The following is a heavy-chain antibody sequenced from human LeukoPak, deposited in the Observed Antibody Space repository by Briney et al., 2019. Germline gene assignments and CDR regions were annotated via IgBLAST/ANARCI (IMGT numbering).Heavy chain of an antibody. CDR2: ISSSSSTI. V-gene: IGHV3-48*04. Sequence: GGSLRLSCAASGFTFSSYSTNWVRQAPGKGLEWVSYISSSSSTIYYADSVKGRFTISRDNAKNSLYLQMNSLRAEDTAVYYCARDYDFWSGSVVAFDIWGQGTMVTVSS. J-gene: IGHJ3*02. CDR1: GFTFSSYS. D-gene: IGHD3-3*01. CDR3: ARDYDFWSGSVVAFDI.